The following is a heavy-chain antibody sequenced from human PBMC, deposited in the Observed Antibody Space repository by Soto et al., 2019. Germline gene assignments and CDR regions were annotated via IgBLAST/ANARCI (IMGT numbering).Heavy chain of an antibody. CDR2: INPNSGGT. CDR1: GYTFTGYY. CDR3: ARVRESFSRLWYFDL. V-gene: IGHV1-2*02. Sequence: GASVKVSCKASGYTFTGYYMHWVREAPGQGLEWMGWINPNSGGTNYAQKFQGRVTMTRDTSISTAYMELSRLRSDDTAVYYCARVRESFSRLWYFDLWGRGTLVTVYS. D-gene: IGHD3-3*01. J-gene: IGHJ2*01.